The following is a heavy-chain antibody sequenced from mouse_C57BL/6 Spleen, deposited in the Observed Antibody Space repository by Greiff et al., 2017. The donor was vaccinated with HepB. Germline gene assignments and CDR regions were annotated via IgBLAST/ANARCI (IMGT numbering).Heavy chain of an antibody. V-gene: IGHV6-3*01. J-gene: IGHJ3*01. D-gene: IGHD1-1*01. CDR2: IRLKSDNYAT. Sequence: EVKLMESGGGLVQPGGSMKLSCVASGFTFSNYWMNWVRQSPEKGLEWVAQIRLKSDNYATLYAESVKGRFTISRDDSKSRVYLQMNNLRAEDTGIDYCTGPHYYGSSSFAYWGQGTLVTVSA. CDR1: GFTFSNYW. CDR3: TGPHYYGSSSFAY.